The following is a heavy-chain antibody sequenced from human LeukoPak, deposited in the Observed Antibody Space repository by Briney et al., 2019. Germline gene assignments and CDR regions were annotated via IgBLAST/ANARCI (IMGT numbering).Heavy chain of an antibody. Sequence: SETLSLTCTVSGYSISNDYYWGWIRQPPGKGLEWIGNVYHSGSTYYNPSLKSRVTISVDTSKNQFSLKLSSVSAADTAVYYCARDTRRGVGATTTDYWGQGTLVTVSS. CDR1: GYSISNDYY. V-gene: IGHV4-38-2*02. J-gene: IGHJ4*02. CDR2: VYHSGST. D-gene: IGHD1-26*01. CDR3: ARDTRRGVGATTTDY.